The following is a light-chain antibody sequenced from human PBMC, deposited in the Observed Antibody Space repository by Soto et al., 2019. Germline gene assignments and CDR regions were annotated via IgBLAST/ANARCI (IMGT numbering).Light chain of an antibody. CDR1: QSILYSSNNKNC. V-gene: IGKV4-1*01. J-gene: IGKJ1*01. CDR3: QQYYSNQWT. CDR2: WAS. Sequence: DIVMTQSPDSLAVSLGERATINCKSSQSILYSSNNKNCLGWYQQKPGQPPKLLIYWASTRESGVPDRFSGSGSWTDFTLTSSNLQAEDAAVYYCQQYYSNQWTFGQGTKVEIK.